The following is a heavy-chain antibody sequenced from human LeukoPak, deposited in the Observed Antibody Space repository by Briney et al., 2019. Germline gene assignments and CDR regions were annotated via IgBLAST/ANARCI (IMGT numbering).Heavy chain of an antibody. V-gene: IGHV1-46*01. J-gene: IGHJ5*02. CDR3: ARDHSGKWDLLSGWWFDP. D-gene: IGHD1-26*01. CDR1: GYTFSNNW. Sequence: ASVKVSCKASGYTFSNNWMHWVRQAPGQGLEWVGIINPNGGYTAYAQKFQGRVTLTRDMSTTSVYMELTSPRSEDTAVYYCARDHSGKWDLLSGWWFDPWGQGTLVTVSS. CDR2: INPNGGYT.